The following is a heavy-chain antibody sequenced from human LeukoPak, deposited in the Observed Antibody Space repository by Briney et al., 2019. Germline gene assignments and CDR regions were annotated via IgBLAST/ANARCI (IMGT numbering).Heavy chain of an antibody. CDR1: GYTFTGYY. CDR2: INPNSGGT. Sequence: ASVKVSCKASGYTFTGYYMHWVRQAPGQGLEWMGWINPNSGGTNYAQKFQGRVTMTRDTSISTAYRELSRLRSDDTAVYYCAITHYGSGSYYKYWGQGTLVTVSS. J-gene: IGHJ4*02. D-gene: IGHD3-10*01. CDR3: AITHYGSGSYYKY. V-gene: IGHV1-2*02.